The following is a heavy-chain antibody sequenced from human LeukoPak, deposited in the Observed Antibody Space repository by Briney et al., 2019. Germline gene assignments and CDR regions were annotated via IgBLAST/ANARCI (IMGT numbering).Heavy chain of an antibody. V-gene: IGHV4-4*02. Sequence: PSETLSLTCAVSGGFISSSNWWSWVRQPPGKGLEWIGEIYHSGSTNYNPSLKSRVTISVDKSKNQFSLKLSSVTAADTAVYYCARDNWNYGSSMDVWGQGTTVTVSS. CDR3: ARDNWNYGSSMDV. D-gene: IGHD1-7*01. CDR1: GGFISSSNW. CDR2: IYHSGST. J-gene: IGHJ6*02.